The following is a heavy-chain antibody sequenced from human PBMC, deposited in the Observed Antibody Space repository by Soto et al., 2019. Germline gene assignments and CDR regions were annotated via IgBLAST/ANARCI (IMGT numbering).Heavy chain of an antibody. J-gene: IGHJ5*02. CDR2: IIPIFGTA. CDR3: ARVEGYQLLRGWFDP. D-gene: IGHD2-2*01. CDR1: GGTFSSYA. Sequence: ASVKVSCKASGGTFSSYAISWVRQAPGQGLEWMGGIIPIFGTANYAQKFQGRVTITADESTSTAYMELSSLRSEDTAVYYCARVEGYQLLRGWFDPWGQGTLVTVSS. V-gene: IGHV1-69*13.